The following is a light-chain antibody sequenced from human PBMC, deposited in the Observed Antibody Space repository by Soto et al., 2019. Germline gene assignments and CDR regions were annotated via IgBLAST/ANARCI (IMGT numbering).Light chain of an antibody. CDR2: QVN. CDR3: ASFRSGTILV. Sequence: QSALTQPASVSGSPGQSVTISCTGPRSDIGDSNFISWYQHSPGKAPRLLIYQVNNRPSGVSGRFSGSKAGNTASLTISGLLDDDEADYFRASFRSGTILVFGSGTKVTVL. V-gene: IGLV2-14*01. J-gene: IGLJ1*01. CDR1: RSDIGDSNF.